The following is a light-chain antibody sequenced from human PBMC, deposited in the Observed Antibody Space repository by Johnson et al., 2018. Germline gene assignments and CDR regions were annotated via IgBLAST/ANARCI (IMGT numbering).Light chain of an antibody. V-gene: IGLV1-51*02. Sequence: QSVLTQPPSVSAAPGQKVTISCSGSSSNIGNNYVSWYQQLPGTAPKLLIYENNKRPSGIPDRFSGSKPGTSATLGITRLQTGDAADYYCGTWDSSLSAGNVFGTGTKVTVL. CDR3: GTWDSSLSAGNV. CDR1: SSNIGNNY. CDR2: ENN. J-gene: IGLJ1*01.